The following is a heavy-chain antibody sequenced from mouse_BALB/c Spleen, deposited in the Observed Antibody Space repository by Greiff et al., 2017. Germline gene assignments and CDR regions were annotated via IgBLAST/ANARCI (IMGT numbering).Heavy chain of an antibody. CDR3: AREEYGNYDAMDY. CDR2: INPGSGGT. V-gene: IGHV1-54*01. J-gene: IGHJ4*01. D-gene: IGHD2-10*02. Sequence: VQLQQSGAELVRPGTSVKVSCKASGYAFTNYLLEWVKQRPGQGLEWIGVINPGSGGTNYNEKFKGKATLTADKSSSTAYMQLSSLTSDDSAVYFCAREEYGNYDAMDYWGQGTSVTVSS. CDR1: GYAFTNYL.